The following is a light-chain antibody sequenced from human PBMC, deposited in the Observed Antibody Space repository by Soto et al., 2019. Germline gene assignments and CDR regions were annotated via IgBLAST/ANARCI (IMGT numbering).Light chain of an antibody. CDR3: ASWDNSLNGLV. V-gene: IGLV2-8*01. Sequence: QSVLTQPPSASGSPGQSVTISCTGTSSDIGGYNSVSWYQQHPGKAPRLMIYEVNKRPSGVPDRFSGSKSGTSASLGISGLQPEDEADYYCASWDNSLNGLVFGGGTKLTVL. J-gene: IGLJ3*02. CDR2: EVN. CDR1: SSDIGGYNS.